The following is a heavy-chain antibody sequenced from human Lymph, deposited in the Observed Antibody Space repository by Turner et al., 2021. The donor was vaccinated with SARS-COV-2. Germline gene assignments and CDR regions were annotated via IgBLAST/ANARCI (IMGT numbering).Heavy chain of an antibody. J-gene: IGHJ6*02. CDR2: ISYDGNNE. CDR1: GFTFSGYG. CDR3: AKDLSAGDYYYYYGMDV. D-gene: IGHD3-10*01. V-gene: IGHV3-30*18. Sequence: QVQLVESGGGVVHPGRSLRLSCAASGFTFSGYGMHWVRQAPGKGLEWVAVISYDGNNEHCADSVKGRFTISRDNSKNTLYLQMNRLRPDDTAVYYCAKDLSAGDYYYYYGMDVWGQGTTVTVSS.